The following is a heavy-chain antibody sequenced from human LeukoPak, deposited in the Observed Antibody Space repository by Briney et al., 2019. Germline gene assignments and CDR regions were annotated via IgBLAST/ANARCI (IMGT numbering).Heavy chain of an antibody. J-gene: IGHJ6*04. CDR2: IKSKTDGGTT. V-gene: IGHV3-15*01. Sequence: GGSLRLSCAASGFTFSNAWMSWVRQAPGKGLEWVGRIKSKTDGGTTDYAAPVKGRFTISRDDSKNTLYLQMNSLKTEDTAVYYCTTESRIAAAGILYWTLRYGMDVWGKGTTVTVSS. CDR1: GFTFSNAW. CDR3: TTESRIAAAGILYWTLRYGMDV. D-gene: IGHD6-13*01.